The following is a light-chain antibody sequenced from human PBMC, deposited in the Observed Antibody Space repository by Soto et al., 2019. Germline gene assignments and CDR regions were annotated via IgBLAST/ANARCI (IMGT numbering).Light chain of an antibody. J-gene: IGKJ1*01. CDR1: QSISNNY. Sequence: EIVLTQSPGTLSLSPGERATLSCRASQSISNNYLAWYQQKPGQAPRLLIYGASSRATGIPDRFSGSGSGTDFTVTISRLEPEDLAVYYWQQYSSSPGGTFGQGTKVEIK. CDR2: GAS. CDR3: QQYSSSPGGT. V-gene: IGKV3-20*01.